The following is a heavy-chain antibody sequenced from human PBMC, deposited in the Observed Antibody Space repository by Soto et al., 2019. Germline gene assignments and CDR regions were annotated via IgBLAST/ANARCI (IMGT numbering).Heavy chain of an antibody. D-gene: IGHD3-3*01. Sequence: PGGSLRLSCAASGFTFSSYAMHWVRQAPGKGLEYVSAISSNGGSTYYANSVKGRFTISRDNSKNTLYLQMGSLRAEDMAVYYCARGAGGDYDFWSGYYTDYDYWGQGTLVTVSS. CDR1: GFTFSSYA. V-gene: IGHV3-64*01. J-gene: IGHJ4*02. CDR3: ARGAGGDYDFWSGYYTDYDY. CDR2: ISSNGGST.